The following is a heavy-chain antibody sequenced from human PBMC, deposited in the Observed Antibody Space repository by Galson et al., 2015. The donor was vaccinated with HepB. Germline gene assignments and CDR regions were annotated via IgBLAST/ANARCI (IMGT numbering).Heavy chain of an antibody. CDR1: GYTFTDYV. CDR2: MNINTGKP. Sequence: SVKVSCKASGYTFTDYVVNWVRQAPGQGLEWMGWMNINTGKPTYAPGFAGRFVFSLDTSVTTAFLQISSLETDDTAVYYCARSPLRFLDWLPYYDYYYMDVWGEGTTVTVSS. J-gene: IGHJ6*03. V-gene: IGHV7-4-1*02. CDR3: ARSPLRFLDWLPYYDYYYMDV. D-gene: IGHD3-3*01.